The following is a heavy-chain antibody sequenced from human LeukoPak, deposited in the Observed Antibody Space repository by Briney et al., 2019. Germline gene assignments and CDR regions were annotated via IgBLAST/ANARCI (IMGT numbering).Heavy chain of an antibody. Sequence: SXIXTXXGXXIXSYYXSWLRQPAGKGLEWIGRIYTSGSTNYNPSLKSRVTMSVDTSKNQFSLRLSSVTAADTAVYYCARGGSNFDYWGQGTLVTVSS. CDR3: ARGGSNFDY. V-gene: IGHV4-4*07. CDR2: IYTSGST. J-gene: IGHJ4*02. CDR1: GXXIXSYY.